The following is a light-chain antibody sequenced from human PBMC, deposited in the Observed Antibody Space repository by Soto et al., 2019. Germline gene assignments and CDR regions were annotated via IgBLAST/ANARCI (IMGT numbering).Light chain of an antibody. CDR3: QQFNGAST. Sequence: DIPMTQSPSTLSAAVGDRVTITCRASQSVNRWLAWYQQKPGKDPKLLIYKASSLPSRVPSRFTRSGSGAEYPVNINNVQPDDFATYYYQQFNGASTCVQGTRLEIK. V-gene: IGKV1-5*03. CDR2: KAS. J-gene: IGKJ2*01. CDR1: QSVNRW.